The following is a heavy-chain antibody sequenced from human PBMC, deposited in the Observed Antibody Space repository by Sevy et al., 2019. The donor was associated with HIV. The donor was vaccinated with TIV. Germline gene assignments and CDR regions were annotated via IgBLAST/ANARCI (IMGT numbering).Heavy chain of an antibody. CDR1: GYTFTSYD. CDR2: MNPNRGNT. Sequence: ASVKVSCKASGYTFTSYDINWVRQATGQGLEWMGWMNPNRGNTGYAQKFQGRVTMNRNTSISTAYMELSSLRSEDTAIYYCARYYYDSSGYYDYSGMDVWGQGTTVTVSS. CDR3: ARYYYDSSGYYDYSGMDV. D-gene: IGHD3-22*01. V-gene: IGHV1-8*01. J-gene: IGHJ6*02.